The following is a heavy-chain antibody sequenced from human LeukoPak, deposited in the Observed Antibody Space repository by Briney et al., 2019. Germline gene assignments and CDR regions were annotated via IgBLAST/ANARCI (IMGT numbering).Heavy chain of an antibody. J-gene: IGHJ4*02. V-gene: IGHV1-2*02. D-gene: IGHD6-19*01. CDR3: ARGVPPSYSSAWYVNY. CDR1: GYTFTGYY. CDR2: INPNSGDT. Sequence: ASVKVSCKASGYTFTGYYMHWVRQAPGQGLEWMGWINPNSGDTNYAQKFQGRVTMTRDTSISTAYMELSRLGSDHTAVYYCARGVPPSYSSAWYVNYWGQGALVTVSS.